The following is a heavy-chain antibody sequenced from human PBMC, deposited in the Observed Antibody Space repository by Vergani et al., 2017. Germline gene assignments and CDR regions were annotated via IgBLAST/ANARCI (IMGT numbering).Heavy chain of an antibody. CDR2: IYSSGNT. V-gene: IGHV4-61*02. J-gene: IGHJ2*01. CDR3: SRVFSPSAFWYLDL. Sequence: QVQLQESGPGLVKPSQTLSLTCTVSGYSIDSVSYYWTWIRQPAGKGLEWIGRIYSSGNTNYHPSLRSRIIMSVDTSKNQISLKLTSLTAADTAVNYCSRVFSPSAFWYLDLWGRGTLVTVSS. D-gene: IGHD2/OR15-2a*01. CDR1: GYSIDSVSYY.